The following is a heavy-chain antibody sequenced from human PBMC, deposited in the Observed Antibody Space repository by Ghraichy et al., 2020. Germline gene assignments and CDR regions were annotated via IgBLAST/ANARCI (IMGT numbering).Heavy chain of an antibody. D-gene: IGHD4-23*01. CDR2: IYYSGST. J-gene: IGHJ6*03. CDR3: ARHVLAYGGNSVPNYYYYMDV. CDR1: GGSISSSSYY. V-gene: IGHV4-39*01. Sequence: SQTLSLTCTVSGGSISSSSYYWGWIRQPPGKGLEWIGSIYYSGSTYYNPSLKSRVTISVDTSKNQFSLKLSSVTAADTAVYYCARHVLAYGGNSVPNYYYYMDVWGKGTTVTVSS.